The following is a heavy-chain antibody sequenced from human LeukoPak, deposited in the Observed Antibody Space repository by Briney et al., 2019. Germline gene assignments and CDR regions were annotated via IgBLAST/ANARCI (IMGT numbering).Heavy chain of an antibody. V-gene: IGHV3-43*02. CDR2: ISGDGGST. J-gene: IGHJ4*02. CDR3: SNDSSGYQGFCHY. D-gene: IGHD3-22*01. Sequence: PGGSLIFSCAASDFTSDYYARHWLRQAPGKGLEWVSLISGDGGSTYYADSVKGRFTISRDNSKNSLYLQMNSLRTEDTALYYCSNDSSGYQGFCHYWGQGTLVTVSS. CDR1: DFTSDYYA.